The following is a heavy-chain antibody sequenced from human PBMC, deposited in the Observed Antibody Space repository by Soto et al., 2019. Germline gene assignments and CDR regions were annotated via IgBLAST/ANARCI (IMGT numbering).Heavy chain of an antibody. V-gene: IGHV3-30-3*01. J-gene: IGHJ6*02. CDR2: ISYDGSNK. CDR3: ASPVSLNSASYFYYYYYGMDV. CDR1: RFTFSSYA. Sequence: VQLVESGGGVVQPGRSLRLSCAASRFTFSSYAMHWVRQAPGKGLEWVAVISYDGSNKYYADTVKGRFTISRDNSENALYLQMNSLRAEDTAVYYCASPVSLNSASYFYYYYYGMDVWGQGTTVTVSS. D-gene: IGHD1-26*01.